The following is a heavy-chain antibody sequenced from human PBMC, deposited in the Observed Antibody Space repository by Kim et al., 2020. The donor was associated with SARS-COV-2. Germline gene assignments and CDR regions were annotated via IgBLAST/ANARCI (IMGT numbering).Heavy chain of an antibody. J-gene: IGHJ4*02. V-gene: IGHV4-34*01. Sequence: SETLSLTCAVYGGSFSGYYWSWIRQPPGKGLEWIGEINHSGSTNYNPSLKSRVTISVDTSKNQFSLKLSSVTAADTAVYYCARERWLRYFDYWGQGTLVTVSS. CDR1: GGSFSGYY. CDR3: ARERWLRYFDY. D-gene: IGHD5-12*01. CDR2: INHSGST.